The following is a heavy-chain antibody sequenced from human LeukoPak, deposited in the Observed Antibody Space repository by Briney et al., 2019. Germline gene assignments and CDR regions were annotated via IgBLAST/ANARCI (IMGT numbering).Heavy chain of an antibody. V-gene: IGHV4-31*03. D-gene: IGHD3-22*01. J-gene: IGHJ4*02. CDR3: ARARGYYYDSSGYYWDY. CDR1: GGSISSGGYY. Sequence: PSQTLSLTCTVSGGSISSGGYYWSWIRQRPGTGLEWIGYIYYSGSTYYNPSLKSRVTISVDTSKNQFSLKLSSVTAADTAVYYCARARGYYYDSSGYYWDYWGQGTLVTVSS. CDR2: IYYSGST.